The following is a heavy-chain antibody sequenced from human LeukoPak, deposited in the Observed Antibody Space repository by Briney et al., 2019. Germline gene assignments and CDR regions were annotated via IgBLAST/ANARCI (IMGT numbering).Heavy chain of an antibody. D-gene: IGHD3-10*01. J-gene: IGHJ2*01. CDR1: GGSISSGDYY. V-gene: IGHV4-30-4*01. CDR3: ARESVTRYFDL. Sequence: PSQTLSLTCTVSGGSISSGDYYWSWIRQPPGKGLEWIGYIYYSGSTYYNPSLESRVTISVDTSKNQFSLKLSSVTAADTAVYYCARESVTRYFDLWGRGTLVTVSS. CDR2: IYYSGST.